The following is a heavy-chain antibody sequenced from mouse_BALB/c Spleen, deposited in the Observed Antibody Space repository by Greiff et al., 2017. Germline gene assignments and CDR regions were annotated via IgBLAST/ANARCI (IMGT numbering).Heavy chain of an antibody. J-gene: IGHJ4*01. V-gene: IGHV1-7*01. Sequence: QVQLKESGAELAKPGASVKMSCKASGYTFTSYWMHWVKQRPGQGLEWIGYINPSTGYTEYNQKFKDKATLTADKSSSTAYMQLSSLTSEDSAVYYCARVGTSWAMDYWGQGTSVTVSS. CDR1: GYTFTSYW. D-gene: IGHD4-1*01. CDR3: ARVGTSWAMDY. CDR2: INPSTGYT.